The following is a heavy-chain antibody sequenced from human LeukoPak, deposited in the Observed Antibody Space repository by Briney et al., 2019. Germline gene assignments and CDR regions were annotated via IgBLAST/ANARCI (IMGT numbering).Heavy chain of an antibody. CDR2: ISSSGSTI. CDR3: ATVDGYYYYYMDV. J-gene: IGHJ6*03. Sequence: GGSLRLSCAASGFTFSDYYMSWIRQASGKGLEWVSYISSSGSTIYYADSVKGRFTISRDNAKNSLYLQMNSLRAEDTAVYYCATVDGYYYYYMDVWGKGTTVTVSS. V-gene: IGHV3-11*04. CDR1: GFTFSDYY.